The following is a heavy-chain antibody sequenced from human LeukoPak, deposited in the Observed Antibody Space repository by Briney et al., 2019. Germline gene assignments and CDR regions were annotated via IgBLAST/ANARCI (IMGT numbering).Heavy chain of an antibody. CDR3: SGYGARY. CDR2: ISRSDDSP. D-gene: IGHD4/OR15-4a*01. Sequence: GGSLRLSCAASGFTFTSYAMSWVRQAPGKGLEWVSAISRSDDSPNYTTTYADSVTGRFTTSRDNSKNTLYLQMNNLRTEDTAGYYCSGYGARYWGQGTLVTVS. J-gene: IGHJ4*02. CDR1: GFTFTSYA. V-gene: IGHV3-23*01.